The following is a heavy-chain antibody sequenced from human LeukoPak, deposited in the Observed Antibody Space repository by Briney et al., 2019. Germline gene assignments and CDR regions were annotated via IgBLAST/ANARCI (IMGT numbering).Heavy chain of an antibody. CDR3: ARERINFWSGYSPFDI. CDR1: GVSMTSGSYY. J-gene: IGHJ3*02. V-gene: IGHV4-61*02. CDR2: IYTSGST. Sequence: SQTLSLTCAVSGVSMTSGSYYWSWIRQPAGKGLEWIGRIYTSGSTNYNPSLKSRVTMSVDTSKNQFSLQLNSVTAADTAVYYCARERINFWSGYSPFDIWGQGTMVTVSS. D-gene: IGHD3-3*01.